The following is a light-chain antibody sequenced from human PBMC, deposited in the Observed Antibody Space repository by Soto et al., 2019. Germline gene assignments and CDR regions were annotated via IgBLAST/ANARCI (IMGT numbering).Light chain of an antibody. CDR2: DNS. V-gene: IGLV1-40*01. CDR1: SSNIGAGYD. CDR3: QSYGSSLSGYV. Sequence: VLTQPPSVSGAPGRRVTISRTGISSNIGAGYDVHWYQHLPGTVPKLLIFDNSNRPSGVPDRFSGSKSGTSASLAITGLQAEDEADYYCQSYGSSLSGYVFGTGTKVTVL. J-gene: IGLJ1*01.